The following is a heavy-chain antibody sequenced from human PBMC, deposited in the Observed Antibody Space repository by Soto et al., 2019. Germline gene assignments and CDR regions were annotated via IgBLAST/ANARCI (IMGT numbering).Heavy chain of an antibody. V-gene: IGHV4-34*01. CDR1: GGSFSGYY. CDR3: ARRMVRGVISFDY. CDR2: INHSGST. Sequence: QVQLQQWGAGLLKPSETLSLTCAVYGGSFSGYYWSWIRQPPGKGLEWIGEINHSGSTNYNPSLKSRVTISIDTSKNQFSLKLSSVTAADTAVYYCARRMVRGVISFDYWGQGTLVTVSS. D-gene: IGHD3-10*01. J-gene: IGHJ4*02.